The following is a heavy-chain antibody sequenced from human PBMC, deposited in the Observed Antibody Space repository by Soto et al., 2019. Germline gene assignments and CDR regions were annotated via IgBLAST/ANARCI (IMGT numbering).Heavy chain of an antibody. D-gene: IGHD1-26*01. Sequence: QEQLVQSGGGVVQPGGSLRLSCVGSGFMFRHFGMHWVRQAPGKALEWVAFISYEGISKYYGDSLKDRVTISRDNSKNTLYLQKNSLRPADTAFYNCARNRGGSAGVPFDTWGQGSRVTVSS. CDR2: ISYEGISK. J-gene: IGHJ5*02. V-gene: IGHV3-30*03. CDR1: GFMFRHFG. CDR3: ARNRGGSAGVPFDT.